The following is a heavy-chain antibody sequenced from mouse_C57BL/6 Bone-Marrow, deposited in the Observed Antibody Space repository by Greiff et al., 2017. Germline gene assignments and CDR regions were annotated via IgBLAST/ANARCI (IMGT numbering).Heavy chain of an antibody. J-gene: IGHJ2*01. CDR3: ATLFAFDY. CDR1: GYTFTSYW. CDR2: IDPSDSYT. V-gene: IGHV1-69*01. Sequence: QVQLQQPGAELVMPGASVKLSCKASGYTFTSYWMHWVKQRPGQGLEWIGEIDPSDSYTNYNQKFKGKSTLTVDKSSSTAYMQLSSLTSEDSTVYYCATLFAFDYWGQGTTLTVSS. D-gene: IGHD1-1*01.